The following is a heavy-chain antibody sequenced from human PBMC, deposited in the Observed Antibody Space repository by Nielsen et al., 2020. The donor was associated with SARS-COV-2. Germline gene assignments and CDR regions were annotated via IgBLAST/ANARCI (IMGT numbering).Heavy chain of an antibody. CDR3: ASNIVVVLSDYYYYGMDV. CDR2: IDPSDSYT. D-gene: IGHD2-2*01. V-gene: IGHV5-10-1*01. Sequence: GESRKISCKGSGYSSTSYWVSWVRQMPGKGLEWMGRIDPSDSYTNYSPSFQGHVTISADKSISTAYLQWSSLKASDTAMYYCASNIVVVLSDYYYYGMDVWAKGPRSPSP. J-gene: IGHJ6*02. CDR1: GYSSTSYW.